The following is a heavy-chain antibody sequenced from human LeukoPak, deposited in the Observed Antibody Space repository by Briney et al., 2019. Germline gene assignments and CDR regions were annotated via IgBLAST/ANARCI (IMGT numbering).Heavy chain of an antibody. CDR1: GGSISSYY. CDR3: ARGLMMAVAGRGEFHY. Sequence: SETLSLTCIVSGGSISSYYWSWIRQPPGKGLELIGYIYYSGSTNYNPSLKSRVTISVDTSKNQFSLKLGSVTAADTAVYYCARGLMMAVAGRGEFHYWGQGTLVSISS. J-gene: IGHJ4*02. D-gene: IGHD6-13*01. V-gene: IGHV4-59*01. CDR2: IYYSGST.